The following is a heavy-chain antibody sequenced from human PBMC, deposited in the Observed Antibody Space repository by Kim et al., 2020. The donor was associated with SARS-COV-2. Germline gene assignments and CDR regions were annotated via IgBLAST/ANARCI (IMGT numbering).Heavy chain of an antibody. D-gene: IGHD4-17*01. J-gene: IGHJ4*02. Sequence: GGSLRLSCAASGFTFSDYHMSWIRQAPGKGLEWVSFISTNIYYADSVKGRFTISRDNSKNSLYLQMNSLRAEDTAVYYCAREGKTTRTTDFDYWGQGTLV. V-gene: IGHV3-11*01. CDR3: AREGKTTRTTDFDY. CDR2: ISTNI. CDR1: GFTFSDYH.